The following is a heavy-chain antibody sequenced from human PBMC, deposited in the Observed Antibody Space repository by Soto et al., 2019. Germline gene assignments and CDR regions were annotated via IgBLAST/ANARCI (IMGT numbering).Heavy chain of an antibody. Sequence: SETLSLTCTVSGGSFSSSPYYWGWIRQPPGKGLEWIGCIYHSGSTYYNPSLKSRVTISVDTSKNQFSLKLSSVTAADTAVYYCARSDGRYWGQGTLVTVSS. CDR2: IYHSGST. J-gene: IGHJ4*02. CDR3: ARSDGRY. CDR1: GGSFSSSPYY. V-gene: IGHV4-39*07.